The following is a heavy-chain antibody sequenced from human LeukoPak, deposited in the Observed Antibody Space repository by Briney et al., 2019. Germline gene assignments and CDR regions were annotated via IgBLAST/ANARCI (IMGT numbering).Heavy chain of an antibody. D-gene: IGHD5-18*01. J-gene: IGHJ6*02. CDR2: ISWNSGSI. CDR1: GFTFDDYA. Sequence: PGGSLRLSCAASGFTFDDYAMHWVRQAPGKGLEWVSGISWNSGSIGYADSVKGRFTISRDNAKNSLYLQMNSLRAEDTAVYYCAKGEGRGYRFDMDVWGQGTTVTVSS. V-gene: IGHV3-9*01. CDR3: AKGEGRGYRFDMDV.